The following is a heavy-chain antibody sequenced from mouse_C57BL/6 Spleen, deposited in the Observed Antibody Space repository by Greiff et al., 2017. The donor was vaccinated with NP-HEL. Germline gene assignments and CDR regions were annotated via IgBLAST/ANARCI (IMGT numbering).Heavy chain of an antibody. V-gene: IGHV1-55*01. Sequence: VQLQQSGAELVKPGASVKMSCKASGYTFTSYWITWVKQRPGQGLEWIGDIYPGSGSTNYNEKFKRKATLTVDTSSSTAYMQLVSLTTEAAAVYYCARLCWFGSSSFAYWGQGTLVTVSA. J-gene: IGHJ3*01. D-gene: IGHD1-1*01. CDR1: GYTFTSYW. CDR2: IYPGSGST. CDR3: ARLCWFGSSSFAY.